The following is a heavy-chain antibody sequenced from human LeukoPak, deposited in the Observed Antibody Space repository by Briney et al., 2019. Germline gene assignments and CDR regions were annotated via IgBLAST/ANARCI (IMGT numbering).Heavy chain of an antibody. Sequence: SQTLSLTCSVSGGSISSGSYYWNWIRQPAGKGLDWIGRIYTSGTTNYNPSLKSRVSISMDTSKNQFSLKLSSVTAADTAVYYGARGWGLQTFDFWGQGTLVTVPS. CDR1: GGSISSGSYY. CDR3: ARGWGLQTFDF. J-gene: IGHJ4*02. V-gene: IGHV4-61*02. D-gene: IGHD1-26*01. CDR2: IYTSGTT.